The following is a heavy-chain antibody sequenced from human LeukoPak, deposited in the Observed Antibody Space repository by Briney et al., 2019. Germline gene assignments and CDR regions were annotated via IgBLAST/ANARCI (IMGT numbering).Heavy chain of an antibody. J-gene: IGHJ5*02. CDR1: GFTFSSYT. D-gene: IGHD3-10*01. V-gene: IGHV3-48*04. Sequence: GGSLRLSCAASGFTFSSYTMNWVRQAPGKGLEWVSYIDLSGSTLYYVDSVKGRFTISRDNAKNSLYLQMNSLRAEDTAVYFCARVATGSYDWFDPWGQGTLVTVSS. CDR3: ARVATGSYDWFDP. CDR2: IDLSGSTL.